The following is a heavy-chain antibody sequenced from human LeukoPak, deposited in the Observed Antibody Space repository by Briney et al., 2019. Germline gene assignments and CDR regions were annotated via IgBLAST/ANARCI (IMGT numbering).Heavy chain of an antibody. V-gene: IGHV1-2*02. Sequence: ASVKVSCKTSAYTFTGYYMHWVRQAPGQGPEWMGWINPNSGDTNYAQNFQGRVTMTRDTSITTAYMELSWLRSDDTAVYYCARGDGGNGGIDYWGQGTLVTVSS. CDR2: INPNSGDT. CDR3: ARGDGGNGGIDY. J-gene: IGHJ4*02. CDR1: AYTFTGYY. D-gene: IGHD4-23*01.